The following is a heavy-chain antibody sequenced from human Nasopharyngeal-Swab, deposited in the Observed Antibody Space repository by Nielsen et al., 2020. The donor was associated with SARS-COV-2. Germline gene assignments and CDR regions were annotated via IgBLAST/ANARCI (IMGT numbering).Heavy chain of an antibody. CDR2: IDWDDDK. CDR3: ARGYYYDSSGYFDY. V-gene: IGHV2-70*11. CDR1: GFSLSTSGMC. Sequence: SGPTLVKSAQTLTLTCTFSGFSLSTSGMCVSWIRQPPGKALEWLARIDWDDDKYYSTSLKTRLTISKDTSKNQVVLTMTNMDPVDTATYYCARGYYYDSSGYFDYWGQGTLVTVSS. D-gene: IGHD3-22*01. J-gene: IGHJ4*02.